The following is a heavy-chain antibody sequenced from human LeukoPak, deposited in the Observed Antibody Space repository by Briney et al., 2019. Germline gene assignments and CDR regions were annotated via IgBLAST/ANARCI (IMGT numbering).Heavy chain of an antibody. Sequence: PGGSLRLSCAASGFTFSSYAMHWVRQAPGKGLEWVSVIYSGGSTYYADSVKGRFTISRDNSKNTLYLQMNSLRAEDTAVYYCARVDDYTLDYWGQGTLVTVSS. CDR3: ARVDDYTLDY. CDR1: GFTFSSYA. CDR2: IYSGGST. V-gene: IGHV3-66*01. D-gene: IGHD4-11*01. J-gene: IGHJ4*02.